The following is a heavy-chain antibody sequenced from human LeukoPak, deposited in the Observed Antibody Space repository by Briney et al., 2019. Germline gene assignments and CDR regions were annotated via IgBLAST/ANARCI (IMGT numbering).Heavy chain of an antibody. J-gene: IGHJ5*02. CDR1: GFTFSSYS. V-gene: IGHV3-48*01. D-gene: IGHD3-3*01. Sequence: GGSLRLSCAASGFTFSSYSMNWVRQAPGKGLEWVSYISSSSSTIYYADSVKGRFTISRDNAKNSLYLQTNSLRAEDTAVYYCATGPHYDSYHWGQGTLVTVSS. CDR3: ATGPHYDSYH. CDR2: ISSSSSTI.